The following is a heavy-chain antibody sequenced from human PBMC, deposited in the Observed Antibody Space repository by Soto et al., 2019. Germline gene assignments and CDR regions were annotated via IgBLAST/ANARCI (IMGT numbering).Heavy chain of an antibody. D-gene: IGHD2-15*01. J-gene: IGHJ5*02. CDR1: GGSISSGGYY. CDR2: IYYSGST. Sequence: PSETLSLTCTVSGGSISSGGYYWSWIRQHPGKGLEWIGYIYYSGSTYYNPSLKSRVTISVDTSKNQFSLKLSSVTAADTAVYYCAREYWSGGSCYLGHNWFDPWGQGTLVTVSS. V-gene: IGHV4-31*03. CDR3: AREYWSGGSCYLGHNWFDP.